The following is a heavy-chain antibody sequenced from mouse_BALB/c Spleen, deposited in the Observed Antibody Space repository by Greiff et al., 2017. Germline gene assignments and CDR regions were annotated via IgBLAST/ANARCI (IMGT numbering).Heavy chain of an antibody. CDR2: ISSGGSYT. J-gene: IGHJ3*01. Sequence: EVQVVASGGGLVKPGGSLKLSCAASGFTFSSYAFSWVRQSPEKRWGWVAEISSGGSYTYYPDTVTGRFPIASDNAKNTLYLEMSSLRSEDTAMYYCARDRAAACWGQGTLVTVSA. CDR3: ARDRAAAC. D-gene: IGHD3-1*01. V-gene: IGHV5-9-4*01. CDR1: GFTFSSYA.